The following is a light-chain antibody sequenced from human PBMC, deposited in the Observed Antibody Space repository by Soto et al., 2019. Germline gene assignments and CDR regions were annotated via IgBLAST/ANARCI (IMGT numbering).Light chain of an antibody. V-gene: IGLV1-44*01. J-gene: IGLJ7*01. CDR3: AAWDDSLNGLV. CDR2: SDT. Sequence: QSVLRQEPSVSGPPGQRVAMACSGGNYNIGKNKGNWYRQVPGTAPQLLIYSDTLRSFGMPDRFSASKSDTSASLAIGGLQSDDEALYFCAAWDDSLNGLVFGGGTQLTVL. CDR1: NYNIGKNK.